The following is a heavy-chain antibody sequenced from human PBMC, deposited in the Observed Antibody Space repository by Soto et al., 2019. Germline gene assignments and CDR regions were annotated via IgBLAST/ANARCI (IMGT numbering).Heavy chain of an antibody. Sequence: GGSLRLSCAASGFTFSRYSMNWVRQAPGKGLEWVSYISSSSSTIYYADSVKGRSTLSRDNAKNSLYLQLNSLRDEDTAVYYCARPDSGIAVAAYYFDYWGQGTLVTVSS. D-gene: IGHD6-19*01. CDR1: GFTFSRYS. V-gene: IGHV3-48*02. CDR2: ISSSSSTI. CDR3: ARPDSGIAVAAYYFDY. J-gene: IGHJ4*02.